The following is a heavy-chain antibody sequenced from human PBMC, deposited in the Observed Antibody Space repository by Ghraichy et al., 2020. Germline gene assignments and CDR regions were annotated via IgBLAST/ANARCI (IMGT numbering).Heavy chain of an antibody. CDR1: GFTFSTDS. CDR2: INSDSNHI. CDR3: TRAGQCTRDKSDY. Sequence: GGSLRLSCVASGFTFSTDSMNWVRQAPGKGLEWVSSINSDSNHINNADSVKGRFTISRDNAKNSLYLQMNSLRAEDTAVYYCTRAGQCTRDKSDYWGQGTPGTVSS. J-gene: IGHJ4*02. V-gene: IGHV3-21*06. D-gene: IGHD2-2*01.